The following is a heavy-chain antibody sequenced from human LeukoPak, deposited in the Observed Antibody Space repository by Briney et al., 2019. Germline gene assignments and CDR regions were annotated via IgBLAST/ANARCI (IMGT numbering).Heavy chain of an antibody. CDR1: GFTFSDYY. Sequence: PGGSLRLSCAASGFTFSDYYMSWIRQAPGKGLVWVSRINSDGSSTSYADSVKGRFTISRDNSKNTLYLQMNSLRAEDTAVYYCAKIREFFLLDYWGQGTLVTVSS. J-gene: IGHJ4*02. CDR3: AKIREFFLLDY. CDR2: INSDGSST. V-gene: IGHV3-74*01. D-gene: IGHD3-10*01.